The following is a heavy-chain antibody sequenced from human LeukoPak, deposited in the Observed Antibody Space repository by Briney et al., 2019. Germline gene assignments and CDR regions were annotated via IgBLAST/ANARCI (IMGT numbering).Heavy chain of an antibody. D-gene: IGHD3-22*01. J-gene: IGHJ4*02. CDR1: GGTFTSYD. CDR3: ARAGRHYYDSSGYYTYYFDY. V-gene: IGHV1-8*01. CDR2: MNPNSGNT. Sequence: ATVTVSCKASGGTFTSYDINWVRQATGQGLEWMGWMNPNSGNTGYAQKFQGRVTMTRNTSISIAYMELSSLRSEDTAVHYCARAGRHYYDSSGYYTYYFDYWGQGTLVTVSS.